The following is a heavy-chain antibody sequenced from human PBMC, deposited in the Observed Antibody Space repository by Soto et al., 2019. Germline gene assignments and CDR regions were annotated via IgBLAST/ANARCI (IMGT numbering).Heavy chain of an antibody. D-gene: IGHD4-17*01. V-gene: IGHV3-30-3*01. CDR1: GFTFSDYA. CDR3: ARPAATVIFYYGMDV. J-gene: IGHJ6*02. Sequence: GGSLRLSCAASGFTFSDYAMHWVRQAPGKGLEWVAIISFDGSNEHYADSVQGRFTISRDNSENTLYLQMNSLRADDTAVYYCARPAATVIFYYGMDVWGQGTTVTVSS. CDR2: ISFDGSNE.